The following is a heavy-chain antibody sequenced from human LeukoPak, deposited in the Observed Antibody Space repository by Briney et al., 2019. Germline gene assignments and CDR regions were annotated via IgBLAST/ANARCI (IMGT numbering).Heavy chain of an antibody. CDR3: ASRRGSSGWYYFDY. Sequence: ASVKVSCKASGYTFTGYYMHWVRQAPGQGLEWMGWINPNSGGTNCAQKFQGRVTMTRDTSISTAYMELSRLRSDDTAVYYCASRRGSSGWYYFDYWGQGTLVTVSS. CDR2: INPNSGGT. V-gene: IGHV1-2*02. J-gene: IGHJ4*02. CDR1: GYTFTGYY. D-gene: IGHD6-19*01.